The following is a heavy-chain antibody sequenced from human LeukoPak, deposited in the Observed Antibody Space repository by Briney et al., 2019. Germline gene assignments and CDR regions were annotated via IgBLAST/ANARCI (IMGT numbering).Heavy chain of an antibody. V-gene: IGHV1-46*01. CDR2: INPSGGST. Sequence: GASVKVSCKASGYTFTSYYMHWGRQAPGQGLEWMGIINPSGGSTSYAQKFQGRVTMTRDMSTSTVYMELSSLRSEDTAVYYCAREEVVGGGWFDPWGQGTLVTVSS. CDR3: AREEVVGGGWFDP. D-gene: IGHD2-15*01. CDR1: GYTFTSYY. J-gene: IGHJ5*02.